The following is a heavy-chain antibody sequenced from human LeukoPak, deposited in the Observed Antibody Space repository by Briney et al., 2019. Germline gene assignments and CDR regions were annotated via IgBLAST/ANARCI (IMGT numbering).Heavy chain of an antibody. V-gene: IGHV3-30-3*01. CDR1: GFTFSSYA. J-gene: IGHJ4*02. CDR3: ARDPAPYDFWSGYWDY. Sequence: PGGSLRLSCAASGFTFSSYAMHWVRQAPGKGLEWVAVISYDGSNKYYADSVKGRFTISRDNSKNTLYLQMNSLRAEDTAVYYCARDPAPYDFWSGYWDYWGQGTLVTVSS. D-gene: IGHD3-3*01. CDR2: ISYDGSNK.